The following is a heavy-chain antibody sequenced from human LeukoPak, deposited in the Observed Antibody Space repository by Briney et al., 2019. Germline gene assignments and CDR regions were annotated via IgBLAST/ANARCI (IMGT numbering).Heavy chain of an antibody. V-gene: IGHV4-39*01. Sequence: SETLSLTCTVSGGSMSSSSYYWGWIRQPPGKGLEWIGSIYYSGRTYYNPSLKSRVTISVDTPKNQFSLKLSSVTAADTAVYYCARQPWGVYHFDHWGQGTLVTVSS. CDR2: IYYSGRT. J-gene: IGHJ4*02. D-gene: IGHD3-10*01. CDR3: ARQPWGVYHFDH. CDR1: GGSMSSSSYY.